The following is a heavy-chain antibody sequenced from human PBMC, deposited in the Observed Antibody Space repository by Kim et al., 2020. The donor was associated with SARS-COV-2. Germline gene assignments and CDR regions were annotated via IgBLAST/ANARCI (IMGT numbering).Heavy chain of an antibody. CDR3: VKAEYSSSWDFRY. V-gene: IGHV3-64D*06. D-gene: IGHD6-13*01. Sequence: YADSVKGRFTISRENAKNTLYLQMSTLRAEDTAVYYWVKAEYSSSWDFRYWGQGTLVTVSS. J-gene: IGHJ4*02.